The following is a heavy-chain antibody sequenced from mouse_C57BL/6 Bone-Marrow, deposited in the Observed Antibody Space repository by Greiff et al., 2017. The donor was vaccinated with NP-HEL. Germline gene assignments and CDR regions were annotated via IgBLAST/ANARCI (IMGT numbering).Heavy chain of an antibody. CDR1: GYTFTDYY. D-gene: IGHD2-1*01. V-gene: IGHV1-19*01. Sequence: VQLQQSGPVLVKPGASVKMSCKASGYTFTDYYMNWVKQSHGKSLEWIGVINPYNGGTSYNQKFKGKATLTVEETPSTAYMVLNSLTSEDSAVYYCAKGECPYGRQFAYWGQGTLVTVSA. J-gene: IGHJ3*01. CDR2: INPYNGGT. CDR3: AKGECPYGRQFAY.